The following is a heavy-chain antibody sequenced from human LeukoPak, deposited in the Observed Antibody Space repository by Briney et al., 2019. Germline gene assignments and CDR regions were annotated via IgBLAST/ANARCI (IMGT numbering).Heavy chain of an antibody. CDR3: ARVGFGELYAFDI. J-gene: IGHJ3*02. CDR1: GFTFSSYW. D-gene: IGHD3-10*01. V-gene: IGHV3-74*01. Sequence: PGGSLRLSCAASGFTFSSYWMHWVRQAPGKGLVWFLRINSDGSYISYADSVKGRFTISRDNAKNTLYLQMNSLRAEDTAVYYCARVGFGELYAFDIWGQGTMVTVSS. CDR2: INSDGSYI.